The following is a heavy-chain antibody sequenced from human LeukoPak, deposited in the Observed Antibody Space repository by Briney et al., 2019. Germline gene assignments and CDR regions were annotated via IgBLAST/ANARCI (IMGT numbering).Heavy chain of an antibody. D-gene: IGHD3-10*01. CDR3: ARVGRMVRGVGEHNLGWFDP. V-gene: IGHV4-59*12. CDR2: IYYSGST. Sequence: SETLSLTCTVSGGSISSYYWSWIRQPPGKGLEWIGYIYYSGSTSYNPSLKSRVTISVDTSKNQFSLKLSSVTAADTAVYYCARVGRMVRGVGEHNLGWFDPWGQGTLVTVSS. CDR1: GGSISSYY. J-gene: IGHJ5*02.